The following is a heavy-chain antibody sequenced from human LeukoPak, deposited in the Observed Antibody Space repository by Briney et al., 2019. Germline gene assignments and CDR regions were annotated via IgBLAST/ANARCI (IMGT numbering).Heavy chain of an antibody. Sequence: PGGSLRLSCAASGFTFSSYSMNWVRQAPGKGLEWVSYISSSSSTIYYADSVKGRFTISRDNAKNTLYLQMNSLRAEDTAVYYCARDRFGYSYGPSYHFDYWGQGTLVTVSS. CDR3: ARDRFGYSYGPSYHFDY. J-gene: IGHJ4*02. V-gene: IGHV3-48*01. CDR1: GFTFSSYS. CDR2: ISSSSSTI. D-gene: IGHD5-18*01.